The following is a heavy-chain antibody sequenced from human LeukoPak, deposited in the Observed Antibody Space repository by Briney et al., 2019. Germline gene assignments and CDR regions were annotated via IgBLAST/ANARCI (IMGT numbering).Heavy chain of an antibody. CDR1: GFTFSSYG. D-gene: IGHD2-2*01. V-gene: IGHV3-30*03. CDR2: ISYDGSNK. Sequence: GGSLRLSCAASGFTFSSYGMHWVRQAPGKGLEWVAVISYDGSNKYYADSVKGRFTISRDNSKNTLYLQMNSLRAEDTAVYYCARDRVVVVPAAPYYYYGMDVWGQGTTVTVSS. J-gene: IGHJ6*02. CDR3: ARDRVVVVPAAPYYYYGMDV.